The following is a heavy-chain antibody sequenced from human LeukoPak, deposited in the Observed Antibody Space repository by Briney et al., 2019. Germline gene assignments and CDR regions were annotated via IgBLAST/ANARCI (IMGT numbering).Heavy chain of an antibody. D-gene: IGHD4-17*01. Sequence: SETLSLTCTVSGGSISSSSYSWGWIRQPPGKGLEWIGSIHYTGSTSYNPSLKSRVTISVHTSKNQFSLQLSSVTAADTAVYYCARPTVTSYNWFDPWGQGTLVTVSS. CDR2: IHYTGST. V-gene: IGHV4-39*01. CDR3: ARPTVTSYNWFDP. J-gene: IGHJ5*02. CDR1: GGSISSSSYS.